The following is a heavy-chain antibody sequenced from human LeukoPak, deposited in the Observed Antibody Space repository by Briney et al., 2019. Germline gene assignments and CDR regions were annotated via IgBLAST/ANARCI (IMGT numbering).Heavy chain of an antibody. CDR2: IYYTGNT. J-gene: IGHJ4*02. V-gene: IGHV4-59*01. Sequence: PSETLSLTSTVSGDSITNYFWSWIRQTPGKGLEWIGYIYYTGNTNYKPSLKSRVTISVDTSTNQFSLRLRSVTAADTAVYYCARGRVAYSAYYFDYWGRGTLVTVSS. D-gene: IGHD2-15*01. CDR1: GDSITNYF. CDR3: ARGRVAYSAYYFDY.